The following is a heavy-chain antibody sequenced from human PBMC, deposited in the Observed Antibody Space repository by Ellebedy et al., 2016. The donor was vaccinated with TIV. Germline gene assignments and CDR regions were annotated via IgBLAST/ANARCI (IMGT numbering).Heavy chain of an antibody. V-gene: IGHV3-48*04. J-gene: IGHJ4*02. Sequence: GGSLRLSCAASRFTFSSYSMHWVRQAPGKGLEWISYIHAGSETMYYAGSVKGRFTVSRDNAKNSLYLQMDSLRADDTAVYFCARGFATEDWGLGTLVTVSS. D-gene: IGHD2-15*01. CDR1: RFTFSSYS. CDR2: IHAGSETM. CDR3: ARGFATED.